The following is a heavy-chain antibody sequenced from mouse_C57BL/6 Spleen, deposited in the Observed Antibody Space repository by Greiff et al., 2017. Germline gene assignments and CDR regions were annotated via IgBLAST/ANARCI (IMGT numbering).Heavy chain of an antibody. CDR3: ARERDDYGDFDY. V-gene: IGHV1-59*01. D-gene: IGHD2-4*01. Sequence: QVQLPQPGAELVRPGTSVKLSCKASGYTFTSYWMHWVKQRPGQGLEWIGVIDPSDSYTNYNQKFKGKATLTVDTSSSTASMQLSSLTSDDSAVYYCARERDDYGDFDYWGQGTTLTVSS. J-gene: IGHJ2*01. CDR1: GYTFTSYW. CDR2: IDPSDSYT.